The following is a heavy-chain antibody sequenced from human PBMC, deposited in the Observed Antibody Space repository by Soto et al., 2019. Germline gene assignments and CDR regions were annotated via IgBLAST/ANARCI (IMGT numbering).Heavy chain of an antibody. CDR3: ARDRGGYSGPFDAFAI. V-gene: IGHV4-34*01. J-gene: IGHJ3*02. D-gene: IGHD3-22*01. CDR1: GGSFSGYY. Sequence: PSETLSLTCAVYGGSFSGYYWSWIRQPPGKGLEWIGEINHSGSTNYNPSLKSRVTISVDTSKNQFSLKLSSVTAEDTAVYYCARDRGGYSGPFDAFAIWGQGTMVTVSS. CDR2: INHSGST.